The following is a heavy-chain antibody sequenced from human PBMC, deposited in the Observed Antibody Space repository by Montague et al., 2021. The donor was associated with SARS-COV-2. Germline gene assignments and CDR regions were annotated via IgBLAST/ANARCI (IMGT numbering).Heavy chain of an antibody. V-gene: IGHV3-74*01. CDR3: ASLTMVRGVSPFYFDY. CDR1: GFTFSSYW. CDR2: INSDGSST. Sequence: SLRLSCAASGFTFSSYWMHWVRQAPGKGLVWVSRINSDGSSTSYADSAKGRFTISRDNAKNTLYLQMNSLRAEDTAVYYCASLTMVRGVSPFYFDYWGQGTLVTVSS. D-gene: IGHD3-10*01. J-gene: IGHJ4*02.